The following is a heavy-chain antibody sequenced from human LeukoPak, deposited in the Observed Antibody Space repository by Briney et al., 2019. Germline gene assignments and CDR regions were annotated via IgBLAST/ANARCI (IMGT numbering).Heavy chain of an antibody. J-gene: IGHJ4*02. D-gene: IGHD3-16*02. CDR3: ARRSLVTYGFDY. CDR2: IYYSGST. Sequence: SETLSLTCTVSGGSISSSSYYWGWIRQPPGKGLEWIGSIYYSGSTYYNPSLKSRVTISVDSSKNQFSLQLSSVTAADTAVYYCARRSLVTYGFDYWGQGTLVTVSS. CDR1: GGSISSSSYY. V-gene: IGHV4-39*01.